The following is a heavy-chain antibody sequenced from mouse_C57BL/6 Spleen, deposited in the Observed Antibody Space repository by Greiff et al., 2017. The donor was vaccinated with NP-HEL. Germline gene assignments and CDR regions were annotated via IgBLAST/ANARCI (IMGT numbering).Heavy chain of an antibody. V-gene: IGHV1-52*01. CDR2: IDPSDSET. J-gene: IGHJ3*01. CDR1: GYTFTSYW. Sequence: VQLQQSGAELVRPGSSVKLSCKASGYTFTSYWMHWVKQRPIQGLEWIGNIDPSDSETHYNQKFKDKATLTVDKSSSTAYMQLSSLTSEDSAVYYCAREGDGDFAYWGQGTLVTVSA. D-gene: IGHD3-3*01. CDR3: AREGDGDFAY.